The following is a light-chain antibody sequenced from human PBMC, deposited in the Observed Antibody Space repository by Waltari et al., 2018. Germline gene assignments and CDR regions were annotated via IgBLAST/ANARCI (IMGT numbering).Light chain of an antibody. CDR2: DAS. CDR1: KSVGRS. J-gene: IGKJ1*01. Sequence: EIVLTQSPGTLSLSPGERATLSCRASKSVGRSLAWYQQKPGQAPRLLIYDASRRATGVPDSFSVSGSGTDFSLTISRLEPEDFAVYYCQMYVRLPATFGQGTKVEIK. CDR3: QMYVRLPAT. V-gene: IGKV3-20*01.